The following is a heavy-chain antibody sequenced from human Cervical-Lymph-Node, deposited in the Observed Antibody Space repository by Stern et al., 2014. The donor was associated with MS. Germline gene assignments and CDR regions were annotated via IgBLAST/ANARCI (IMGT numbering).Heavy chain of an antibody. D-gene: IGHD4-11*01. V-gene: IGHV5-51*03. Sequence: EVQLVQSGADVKKPGESLKISCKTSGYTFISYWIGWVRQMPGRGLEWMGIIYTGDSHTRYSPPFQGQVTITVDKSISTAYLQWSSLKASDTAIYYCARRSWDYRREYYFDFWGQGTLVTVSS. CDR1: GYTFISYW. J-gene: IGHJ4*02. CDR2: IYTGDSHT. CDR3: ARRSWDYRREYYFDF.